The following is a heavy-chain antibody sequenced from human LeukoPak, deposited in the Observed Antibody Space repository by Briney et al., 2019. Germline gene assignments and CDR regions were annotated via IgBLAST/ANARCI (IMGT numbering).Heavy chain of an antibody. Sequence: GGSLRLSCEASGFTFSNYAMSWVRLAPGKGLEWVSAISGSGVTNYGSGVTYYADSVKGRFTVSRDNSKNTLFLQMNSLRAEDTAVYYCAKDGGLWVSAHWGDSWGRGTLVTVSS. CDR2: ISGSGVTNYGSGVT. D-gene: IGHD7-27*01. J-gene: IGHJ4*02. CDR1: GFTFSNYA. CDR3: AKDGGLWVSAHWGDS. V-gene: IGHV3-23*04.